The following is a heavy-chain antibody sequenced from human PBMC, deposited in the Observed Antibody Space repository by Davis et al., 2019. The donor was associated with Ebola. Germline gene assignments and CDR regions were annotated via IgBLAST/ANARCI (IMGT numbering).Heavy chain of an antibody. CDR3: ARDGEFDYGDYVNWFDP. J-gene: IGHJ5*02. V-gene: IGHV1-3*01. Sequence: ASVKVSCKASGYTFTSYAMHWVRQAPGQRLEWMGWINAGNGNTKYSQKFQGRVTITRDTSASTAYMELSSLRSEDTAVYYCARDGEFDYGDYVNWFDPWGQGTLVTVSS. D-gene: IGHD4-17*01. CDR2: INAGNGNT. CDR1: GYTFTSYA.